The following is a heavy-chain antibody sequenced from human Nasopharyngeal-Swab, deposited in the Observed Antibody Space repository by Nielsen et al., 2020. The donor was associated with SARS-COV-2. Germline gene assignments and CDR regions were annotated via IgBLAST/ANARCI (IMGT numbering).Heavy chain of an antibody. CDR2: ISHNSGT. J-gene: IGHJ5*02. CDR1: GVSISSQY. CDR3: AKEGATGWFDP. V-gene: IGHV4-59*11. Sequence: SETLSLTCTVSGVSISSQYWSWIRQPPEKGLEWIGYISHNSGTNYNPSLKSRVTMFMDTSKNQFSLKLRSVTAADTAVYYCAKEGATGWFDPWGQGTLVTVSS.